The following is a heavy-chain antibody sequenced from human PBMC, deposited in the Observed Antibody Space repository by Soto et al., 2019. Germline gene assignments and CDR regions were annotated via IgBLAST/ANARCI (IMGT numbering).Heavy chain of an antibody. Sequence: GASVKLSCKASGGTFRSYAISWVRQAPGQGLEWMGGIIPIFGTANYAQKFQGRVTITADESTSTAYMELSSLRSEDTAVYYCARATPLHNDFWSGDFDYWGQGTLVTVSS. V-gene: IGHV1-69*13. CDR1: GGTFRSYA. J-gene: IGHJ4*02. D-gene: IGHD3-3*01. CDR2: IIPIFGTA. CDR3: ARATPLHNDFWSGDFDY.